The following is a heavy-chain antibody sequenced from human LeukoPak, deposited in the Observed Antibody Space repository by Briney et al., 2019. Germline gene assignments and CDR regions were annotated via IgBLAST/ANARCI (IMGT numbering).Heavy chain of an antibody. Sequence: GGSLRLSCAASGFNFNDYYMSWIRQAPGKGLEWVAYISSSSSTIYYADSVKGRFTISRDNAKNSLYLQMNSLRAEDTAVYYCARDGGSYYYDSSGYYFFDYWGQGTLVTVSS. D-gene: IGHD3-22*01. CDR1: GFNFNDYY. CDR3: ARDGGSYYYDSSGYYFFDY. CDR2: ISSSSSTI. V-gene: IGHV3-11*04. J-gene: IGHJ4*02.